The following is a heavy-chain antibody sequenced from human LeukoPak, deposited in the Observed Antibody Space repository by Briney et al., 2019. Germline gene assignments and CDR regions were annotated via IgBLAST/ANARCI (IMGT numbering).Heavy chain of an antibody. J-gene: IGHJ4*02. CDR1: GFTFSRYA. CDR3: ARAGAYYYGSGSYYFDY. Sequence: GGSLRLSCAASGFTFSRYAMHWVRQAPGKGLEWVAVITYDGNNKYYADSVKGRFTISRDNSKNTLYLQMNSLRAEDTAVYYCARAGAYYYGSGSYYFDYWGQGTLVTVSS. D-gene: IGHD3-10*01. V-gene: IGHV3-30*14. CDR2: ITYDGNNK.